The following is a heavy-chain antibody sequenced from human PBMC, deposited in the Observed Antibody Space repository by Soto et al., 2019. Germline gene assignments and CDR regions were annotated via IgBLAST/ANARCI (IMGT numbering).Heavy chain of an antibody. CDR2: FHYGGST. J-gene: IGHJ4*02. CDR1: GDSISTTTYY. V-gene: IGHV4-39*01. Sequence: SETLSLTCMVSGDSISTTTYYWGWIRQPPGKGLEWIGSFHYGGSTSYNPSLKSRVTIFVDTSKNQFSLIVNYVTAADTAVYYCAKYTSGTMRDYWGQGTLVTVS. D-gene: IGHD5-18*01. CDR3: AKYTSGTMRDY.